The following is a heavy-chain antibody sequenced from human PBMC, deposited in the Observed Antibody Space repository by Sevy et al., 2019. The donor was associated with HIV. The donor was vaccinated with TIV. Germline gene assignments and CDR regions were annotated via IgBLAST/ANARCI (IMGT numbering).Heavy chain of an antibody. J-gene: IGHJ6*02. CDR3: AKTGLRSTPYSSGWNGNWDGMDV. D-gene: IGHD6-19*01. V-gene: IGHV3-30*18. Sequence: GGSLRLSCAASGFTFSSYGMHWVRQAPGKGLEWVAVISYDGSKKNYADSVKGRFTISRDNSKNTLYLQMNSLRAEDTAEYYCAKTGLRSTPYSSGWNGNWDGMDVWGQGTTVTVSS. CDR2: ISYDGSKK. CDR1: GFTFSSYG.